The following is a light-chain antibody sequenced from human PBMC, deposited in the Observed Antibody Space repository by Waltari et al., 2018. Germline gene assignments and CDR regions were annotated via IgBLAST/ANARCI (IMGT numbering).Light chain of an antibody. CDR2: GAS. CDR3: QQYNHWPPIT. J-gene: IGKJ5*01. V-gene: IGKV3-15*01. CDR1: QSIADN. Sequence: EIVMTQSPATLSVSPGERATFSCRASQSIADNLAWYQQIPAQAPRLLIYGASTRATGVPGRFRGSGSGTEFTLTISSLQSEDVAIYYCQQYNHWPPITFGQGTRLEIK.